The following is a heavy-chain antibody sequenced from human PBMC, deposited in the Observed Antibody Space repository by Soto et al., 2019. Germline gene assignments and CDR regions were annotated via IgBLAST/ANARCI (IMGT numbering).Heavy chain of an antibody. CDR2: INAGNGNT. CDR3: AREPGYSGYEGPDY. Sequence: QVPLVQSGAEVKKPGASVKVSCKASGYTFTSYAMHWVRQAPGQRLEWMGWINAGNGNTKYSQKFQGRVTITRDTSASTAYMELSSLRSEDTAVYYCAREPGYSGYEGPDYWGQGTLVTVSS. J-gene: IGHJ4*02. V-gene: IGHV1-3*01. CDR1: GYTFTSYA. D-gene: IGHD5-12*01.